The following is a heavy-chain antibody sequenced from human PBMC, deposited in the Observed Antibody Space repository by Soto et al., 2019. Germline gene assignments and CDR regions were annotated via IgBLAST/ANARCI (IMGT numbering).Heavy chain of an antibody. CDR2: IYSGGST. Sequence: EVQLVESGGGLVQPGGSLRLSCAASGFTVSSNYMSWVRQAPGKGLEWVSVIYSGGSTYYADSVKGRFTISRHNSKNTXXLXMXXLRAEETAVYYCARAYYGSGSYYNDDPNYYYGMDVWGQGTTVTVSS. CDR3: ARAYYGSGSYYNDDPNYYYGMDV. J-gene: IGHJ6*02. D-gene: IGHD3-10*01. V-gene: IGHV3-53*04. CDR1: GFTVSSNY.